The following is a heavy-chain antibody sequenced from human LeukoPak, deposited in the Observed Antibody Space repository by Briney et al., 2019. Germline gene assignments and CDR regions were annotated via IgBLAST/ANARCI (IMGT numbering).Heavy chain of an antibody. J-gene: IGHJ3*02. D-gene: IGHD6-13*01. Sequence: GGSLRLSCAASGFTFSSYVMHWVRQAPGKGLEWVAVIWYDGSNKYYADSVKGRFTISRDNSKNTLCLQMNSLRAEDTAVYYCAKDIAAAGNDAFDIWGQGTMVTVSP. V-gene: IGHV3-30*02. CDR1: GFTFSSYV. CDR2: IWYDGSNK. CDR3: AKDIAAAGNDAFDI.